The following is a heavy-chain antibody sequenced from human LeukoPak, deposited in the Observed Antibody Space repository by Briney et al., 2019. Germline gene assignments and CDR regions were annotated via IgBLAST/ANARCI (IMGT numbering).Heavy chain of an antibody. CDR2: INPSSGGT. V-gene: IGHV1-2*02. D-gene: IGHD7-27*01. CDR3: ARGGPGEVDFDY. J-gene: IGHJ4*02. Sequence: ASVKVSCKASGYTFTGYYMHWVRQAPGQGLEWMGWINPSSGGTNYAQKFQGRVTMTRDTSISTAYMELSRLRCDDTAVYYCARGGPGEVDFDYWGQGTLVTVSS. CDR1: GYTFTGYY.